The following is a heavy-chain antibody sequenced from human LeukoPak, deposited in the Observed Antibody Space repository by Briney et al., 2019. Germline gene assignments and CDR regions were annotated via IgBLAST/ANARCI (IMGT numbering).Heavy chain of an antibody. CDR1: GGSISSYW. CDR2: IFYSGST. Sequence: PSETLSLTCTHPGGSISSYWWSWIRQPPGTGLEYIGYIFYSGSTNYNPSLKSRVTISVDTSKIHFSLRLSSVTAADTAVYYCARRGGGHAFDIWGQGTMVTVSS. CDR3: ARRGGGHAFDI. V-gene: IGHV4-59*08. J-gene: IGHJ3*02. D-gene: IGHD3-16*01.